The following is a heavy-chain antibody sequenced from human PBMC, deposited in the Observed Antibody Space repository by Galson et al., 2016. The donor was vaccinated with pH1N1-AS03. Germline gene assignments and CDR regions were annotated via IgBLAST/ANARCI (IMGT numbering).Heavy chain of an antibody. V-gene: IGHV1-18*01. CDR2: ISTYNGNT. CDR1: DYTFG. Sequence: SVKVSCKASDYTFGIGWVRQAPGQGLEWMGWISTYNGNTKYAQKFQGRVTMTTDTSTSTAYMELRNLRSDDTAVYYCARGPDYWSDRFYYFGMDVWGQGTTVTVSS. D-gene: IGHD1-1*01. J-gene: IGHJ6*02. CDR3: ARGPDYWSDRFYYFGMDV.